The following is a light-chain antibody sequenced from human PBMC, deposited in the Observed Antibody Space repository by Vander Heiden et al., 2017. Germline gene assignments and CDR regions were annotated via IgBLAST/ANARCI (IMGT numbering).Light chain of an antibody. Sequence: IEIRQSPSTLSASVGDRVTITCRASQSINTWLAWYQQKPGKAPKLLIYDASTLESGVPSRFSGSGSGTEFSLTISSLQPDDFATYFCQQYNIYPSFGQGTKLEIK. CDR1: QSINTW. CDR3: QQYNIYPS. J-gene: IGKJ2*01. CDR2: DAS. V-gene: IGKV1-5*01.